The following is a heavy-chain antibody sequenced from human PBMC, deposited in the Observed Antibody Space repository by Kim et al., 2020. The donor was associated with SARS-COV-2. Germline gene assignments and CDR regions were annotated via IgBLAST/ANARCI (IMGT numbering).Heavy chain of an antibody. J-gene: IGHJ3*02. D-gene: IGHD2-8*01. Sequence: NPPLKRRVTISVDTTKNQFSLKRSSVTAADTAVYYCARGRVMAKGAFDIWGQGTMVTVSS. V-gene: IGHV4-34*01. CDR3: ARGRVMAKGAFDI.